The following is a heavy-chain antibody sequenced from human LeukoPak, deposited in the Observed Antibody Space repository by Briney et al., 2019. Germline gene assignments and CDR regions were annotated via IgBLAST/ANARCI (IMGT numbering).Heavy chain of an antibody. J-gene: IGHJ4*02. Sequence: GGSLRLSCAASGFTLRTYWMSWVRQAPGKGLEWVASIKRDGSEKYYVDSVKGRFTISRDNAKNSLYLQMNSLRAEDTAVYYCARDKIVGATYFDYWGQGTLVTVSS. D-gene: IGHD1-26*01. CDR1: GFTLRTYW. CDR2: IKRDGSEK. V-gene: IGHV3-7*01. CDR3: ARDKIVGATYFDY.